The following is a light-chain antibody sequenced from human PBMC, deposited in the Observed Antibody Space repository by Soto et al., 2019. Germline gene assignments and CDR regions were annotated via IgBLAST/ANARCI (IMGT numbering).Light chain of an antibody. J-gene: IGKJ2*01. CDR1: QGISNY. CDR3: QKYDSAPYT. CDR2: AAS. Sequence: DIQMTQSPSSLSASVGDRVTITCRASQGISNYLAWYQKKQGQVPKLLIYAASTLQSGVPSRFSGSGSGTDFTLTISSLQPEDVATFYCQKYDSAPYTFGQGTKLEIK. V-gene: IGKV1-27*01.